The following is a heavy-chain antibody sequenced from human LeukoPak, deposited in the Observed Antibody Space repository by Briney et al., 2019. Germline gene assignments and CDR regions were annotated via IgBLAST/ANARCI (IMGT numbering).Heavy chain of an antibody. D-gene: IGHD5-12*01. Sequence: SETLSLTCAVYGGSFSGYYWSWIRQPPGKGLEWIGGINHSGSTNYNPSLKSRVTISVDTSKNQFSLKLSSVTAADTAVYYCARGRSGGWLQLRAFDIWGQGTMVTVSS. CDR2: INHSGST. J-gene: IGHJ3*02. CDR1: GGSFSGYY. V-gene: IGHV4-34*01. CDR3: ARGRSGGWLQLRAFDI.